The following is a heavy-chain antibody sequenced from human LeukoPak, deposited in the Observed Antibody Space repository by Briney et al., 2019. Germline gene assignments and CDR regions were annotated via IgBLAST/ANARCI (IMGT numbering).Heavy chain of an antibody. J-gene: IGHJ4*02. CDR1: GYSISSGYY. Sequence: PSETLSLTCTVSGYSISSGYYWGWIRQPPGKGLEWIGSIYHSGSTYYNPSLKSRVTISVDTSKNQFSLKLSSVTAADTAVYYCAMKGRTSSYYYDSSGVLFVDYWGQGTLVTVSS. CDR3: AMKGRTSSYYYDSSGVLFVDY. V-gene: IGHV4-38-2*02. CDR2: IYHSGST. D-gene: IGHD3-22*01.